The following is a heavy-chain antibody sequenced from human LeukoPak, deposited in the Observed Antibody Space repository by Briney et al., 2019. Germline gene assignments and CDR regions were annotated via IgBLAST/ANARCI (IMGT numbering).Heavy chain of an antibody. J-gene: IGHJ4*02. D-gene: IGHD3-10*01. CDR3: ARHTLYGSGCYYVYYFDY. CDR2: INPNGGTT. CDR1: GYTFTDHY. V-gene: IGHV1-46*01. Sequence: ASVKVSCKASGYTFTDHYVHWVRQAPGQGLEWMGIINPNGGTTHYAPKFQGRVTMTRDMSTNTVYMELRSLTSEDTAVFYCARHTLYGSGCYYVYYFDYWGQGTLVTVSS.